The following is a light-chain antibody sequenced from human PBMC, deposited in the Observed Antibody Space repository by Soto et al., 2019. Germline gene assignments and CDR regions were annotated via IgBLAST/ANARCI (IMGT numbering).Light chain of an antibody. CDR2: GAS. J-gene: IGKJ5*01. CDR1: QSVDDDF. CDR3: QQYGGSPLT. V-gene: IGKV3-20*01. Sequence: EIVLTQSPGTLSLSSGERATLSCRANQSVDDDFLAWYQRRPGQAPRLLIYGASTRASGIPQGFSGGGSGTDFTLTISRLEPEDFAVYYCQQYGGSPLTFGQGTRLEIK.